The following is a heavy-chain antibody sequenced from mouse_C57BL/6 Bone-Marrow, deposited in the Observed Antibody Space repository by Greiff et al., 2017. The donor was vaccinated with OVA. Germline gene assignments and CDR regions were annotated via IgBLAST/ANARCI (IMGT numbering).Heavy chain of an antibody. D-gene: IGHD2-4*01. CDR3: AREPYDYDGYFDV. CDR2: IYPGSGST. CDR1: GYTFTSYW. V-gene: IGHV1-55*01. Sequence: QVQLQHPGAELVKPGASVKMSCKASGYTFTSYWITWVKQRPGQGLEWIGDIYPGSGSTNYNEKFKSKATLTVDTSSSTAYMQLSSLTSEDSAVYYCAREPYDYDGYFDVWGTGTTVTVSS. J-gene: IGHJ1*03.